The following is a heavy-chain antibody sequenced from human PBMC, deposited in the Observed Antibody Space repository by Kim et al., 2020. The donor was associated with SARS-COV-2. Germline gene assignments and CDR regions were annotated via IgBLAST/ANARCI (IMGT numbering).Heavy chain of an antibody. CDR3: ARDLGVSDVMDV. J-gene: IGHJ6*02. Sequence: GGSLRLSCAASGFTFSSYWMSWVRQAPGKGLEWVAKIKQDGSEKYYVDSVKGRFTISRDNAKNSLFLQMNSLRAEDTAVYYCARDLGVSDVMDVWGQGTTVTVSS. CDR2: IKQDGSEK. CDR1: GFTFSSYW. V-gene: IGHV3-7*03. D-gene: IGHD3-16*01.